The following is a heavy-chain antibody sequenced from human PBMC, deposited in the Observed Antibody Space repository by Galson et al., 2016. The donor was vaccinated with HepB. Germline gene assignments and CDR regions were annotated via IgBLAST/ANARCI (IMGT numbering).Heavy chain of an antibody. Sequence: ETLSLTCNVSGDSIIPYYWSWIRQPPGKGLEWIGYVYYTGNTNYNPSFKSRVSISVDVSREHFSLRLTSVTAADTAMYFCTRRRRAFDIWGQGAMVIVSS. V-gene: IGHV4-59*08. CDR1: GDSIIPYY. J-gene: IGHJ3*02. CDR2: VYYTGNT. CDR3: TRRRRAFDI.